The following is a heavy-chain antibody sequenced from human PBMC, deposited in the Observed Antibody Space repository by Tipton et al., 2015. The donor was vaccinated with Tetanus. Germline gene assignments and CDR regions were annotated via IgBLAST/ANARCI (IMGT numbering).Heavy chain of an antibody. J-gene: IGHJ6*02. V-gene: IGHV4-34*01. CDR1: GGSFGHYY. D-gene: IGHD2-2*02. Sequence: TLSLTCVVYGGSFGHYYWTWIRQPPGKGLEWIGEINHSGSTNYNPSLKSRVTISVDTSKNQFSLKVSSVTAADTAVYYCARHSAMPAAIVYYAMDVWGQGTTVTVSS. CDR2: INHSGST. CDR3: ARHSAMPAAIVYYAMDV.